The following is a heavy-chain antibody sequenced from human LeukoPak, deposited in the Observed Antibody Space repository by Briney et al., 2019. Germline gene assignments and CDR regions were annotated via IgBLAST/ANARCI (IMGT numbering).Heavy chain of an antibody. Sequence: SETLSLTCTVSGGSISSYYWSWIRQPAGKGLEWNGRIYTSGSTNYNPSLKSRVTMSVDTSKNQFSLKLSSVTAADTAVYYCAREVPPRYCSSTSCYHSSVPDYWGRGTLVTVSS. CDR3: AREVPPRYCSSTSCYHSSVPDY. V-gene: IGHV4-4*07. D-gene: IGHD2-2*01. CDR1: GGSISSYY. J-gene: IGHJ4*02. CDR2: IYTSGST.